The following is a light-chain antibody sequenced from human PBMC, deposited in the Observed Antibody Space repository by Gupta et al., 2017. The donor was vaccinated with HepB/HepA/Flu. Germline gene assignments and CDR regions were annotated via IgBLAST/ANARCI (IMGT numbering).Light chain of an antibody. CDR1: QSVNNNY. J-gene: IGKJ3*01. CDR3: QQYGASPLT. V-gene: IGKV3-20*01. CDR2: GAS. Sequence: IVFTQSPGTLSLSPGERATLSCRASQSVNNNYLAWYQQKPGQAPRLLIYGASSRATGIPDRFSGSGSGTDFTLTISRLEPEDFAVFYCQQYGASPLTFGPGTKVDMK.